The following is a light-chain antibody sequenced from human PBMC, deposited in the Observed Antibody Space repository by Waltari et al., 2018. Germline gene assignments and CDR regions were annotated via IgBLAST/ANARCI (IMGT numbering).Light chain of an antibody. J-gene: IGLJ2*01. V-gene: IGLV2-23*02. Sequence: QSALTQPASVSGSPGQSITLSCPGTSSDIGSSILVSWYQQHPGKAPRLMIYDVNRRPSGVSDRFSGSKSGNTASLTISGLQAEDEADYYCSSYAASTTFFGGGTKVTVL. CDR2: DVN. CDR3: SSYAASTTF. CDR1: SSDIGSSIL.